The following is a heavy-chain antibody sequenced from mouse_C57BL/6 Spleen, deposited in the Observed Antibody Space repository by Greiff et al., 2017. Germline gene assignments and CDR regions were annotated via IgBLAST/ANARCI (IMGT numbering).Heavy chain of an antibody. CDR1: GFTFSDYG. Sequence: EVHLVESGGGLVKPGGSLKLSCAASGFTFSDYGMHWVRQAPEKGLEWVAYISSGSSTIYYADTVKGRFTISRDNAKNTLFLQMTSLRSEDTAMYYCARETMITTGDFDYWGQGTTLTVSS. CDR2: ISSGSSTI. CDR3: ARETMITTGDFDY. J-gene: IGHJ2*01. V-gene: IGHV5-17*01. D-gene: IGHD2-4*01.